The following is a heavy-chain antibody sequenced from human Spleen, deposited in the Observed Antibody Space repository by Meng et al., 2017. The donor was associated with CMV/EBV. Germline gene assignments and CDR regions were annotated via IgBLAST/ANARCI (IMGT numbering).Heavy chain of an antibody. CDR3: ATLGGYCSSTSCYRGDYFDY. V-gene: IGHV4-61*05. CDR1: GGSISSSSYY. J-gene: IGHJ4*02. Sequence: SETLSLTCTVSGGSISSSSYYWGWIRQPPGKGLEWIGYIYYSGSTNYNPSLKSRVTISVDTSKNQFSLKLSSVTAADTAVYYCATLGGYCSSTSCYRGDYFDYWGQGTLVTVSS. CDR2: IYYSGST. D-gene: IGHD2-2*01.